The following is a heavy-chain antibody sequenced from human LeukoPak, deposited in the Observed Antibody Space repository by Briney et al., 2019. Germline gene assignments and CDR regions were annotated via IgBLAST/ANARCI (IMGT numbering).Heavy chain of an antibody. D-gene: IGHD2-21*01. CDR1: GWSFSGYY. J-gene: IGHJ3*02. CDR2: INHSGST. Sequence: PAETLSLTCAVYGWSFSGYYWSWIRQPPGKGLEWIWEINHSGSTNYNPALKMRGTIFLGTSKNQFSLKLNSVTADDTAVYYCARRLAASDAFDIWGQGTMVTVSS. V-gene: IGHV4-34*01. CDR3: ARRLAASDAFDI.